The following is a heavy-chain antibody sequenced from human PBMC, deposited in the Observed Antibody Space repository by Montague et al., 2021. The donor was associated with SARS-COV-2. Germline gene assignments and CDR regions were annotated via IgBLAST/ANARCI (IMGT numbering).Heavy chain of an antibody. CDR3: ARHKDVSGWYEDAFDV. CDR1: GGSISSSNYY. D-gene: IGHD6-19*01. Sequence: SETLSLTCSVSGGSISSSNYYWGWIRQPPGKGLEWIGSIYYGGSTYYNPSLKSRFTIPVDSSKNHFSLNPTSVTAADTAVYYCARHKDVSGWYEDAFDVWGPGTTVSVSA. CDR2: IYYGGST. J-gene: IGHJ3*01. V-gene: IGHV4-39*02.